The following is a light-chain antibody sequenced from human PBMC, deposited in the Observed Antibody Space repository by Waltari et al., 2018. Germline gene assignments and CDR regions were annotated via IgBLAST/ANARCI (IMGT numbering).Light chain of an antibody. V-gene: IGLV1-47*01. CDR1: SSNIGSNY. Sequence: QSVLTQPPSASGTPGQRVTISCSGSSSNIGSNYVYWYQQLPGTAPKRVIYRNHQRPSGVPARFSGSKSGTSASLASSGLRSEDEADYYCAAWDDSLSGWVFGGGTKLTVL. CDR3: AAWDDSLSGWV. CDR2: RNH. J-gene: IGLJ3*02.